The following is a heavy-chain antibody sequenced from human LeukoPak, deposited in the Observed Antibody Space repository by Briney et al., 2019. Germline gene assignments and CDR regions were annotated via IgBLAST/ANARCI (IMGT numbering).Heavy chain of an antibody. CDR1: GYSFTGNY. D-gene: IGHD2-21*02. J-gene: IGHJ4*02. CDR2: INPNTGGT. Sequence: ASVKVSCKASGYSFTGNYMHWVRQAPGQGFEWMGWINPNTGGTNYAQKFKGRVLMTRDTSISTAYLELSSLKSGDTAVYYCARDLRMVVTAILGYWGQGTLVTVSS. V-gene: IGHV1-2*02. CDR3: ARDLRMVVTAILGY.